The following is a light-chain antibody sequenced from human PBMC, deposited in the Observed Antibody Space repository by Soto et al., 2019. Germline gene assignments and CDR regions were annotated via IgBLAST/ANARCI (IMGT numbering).Light chain of an antibody. Sequence: DIVMTQSPESLAVSLGERATINCKSSQSVLYSSNNKNYLAWYQQKPGQPPKLLIYWASTRESGVPDRFSGSGSGTDFTLNISSLQAEDVAVYYCQQYCSTPITVGQGTRLEIK. V-gene: IGKV4-1*01. CDR2: WAS. CDR1: QSVLYSSNNKNY. J-gene: IGKJ5*01. CDR3: QQYCSTPIT.